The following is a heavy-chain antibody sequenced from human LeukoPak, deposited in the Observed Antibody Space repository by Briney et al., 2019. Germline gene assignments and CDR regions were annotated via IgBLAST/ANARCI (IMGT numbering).Heavy chain of an antibody. D-gene: IGHD1-14*01. V-gene: IGHV3-7*01. Sequence: GGSLRLSCAASGFTFSTYWMSWVRQAPGKGLELVANIKQDGSEKYYVDSVKGRFTISRDNAKNSLYLQVNSLRAEDTAVYYCARNQRRLDHWGQGTLVTVSS. CDR3: ARNQRRLDH. CDR2: IKQDGSEK. CDR1: GFTFSTYW. J-gene: IGHJ4*02.